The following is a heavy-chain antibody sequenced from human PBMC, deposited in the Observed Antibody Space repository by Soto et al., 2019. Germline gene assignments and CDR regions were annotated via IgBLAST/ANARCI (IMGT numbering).Heavy chain of an antibody. D-gene: IGHD3-10*01. V-gene: IGHV3-48*04. CDR2: ISSSSSTI. Sequence: GGSLRLSCAASGFTFSSYSMNWVRQAPGKGLEWVSYISSSSSTIYYADSVKGRFTISRDNAKNSLYLQMNSLRAEDTALYYCAKDIAGFIGYGSGSYPDYWGQGSLVTVSS. CDR1: GFTFSSYS. J-gene: IGHJ4*02. CDR3: AKDIAGFIGYGSGSYPDY.